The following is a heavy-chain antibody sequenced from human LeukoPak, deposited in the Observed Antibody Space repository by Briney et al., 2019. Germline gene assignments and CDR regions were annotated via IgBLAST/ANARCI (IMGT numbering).Heavy chain of an antibody. CDR2: ISGSGGST. J-gene: IGHJ6*03. V-gene: IGHV3-23*01. CDR1: GFTFSNYG. D-gene: IGHD3-9*01. Sequence: PGGTLRLSCAASGFTFSNYGMSWVRQAPGKGLEWVSAISGSGGSTYYADSVKGRFTISRDNSKNTLYLQMNSLRAEDTAVYYCAKGENYDILTGYYHYYMDVWGKGTTVTISS. CDR3: AKGENYDILTGYYHYYMDV.